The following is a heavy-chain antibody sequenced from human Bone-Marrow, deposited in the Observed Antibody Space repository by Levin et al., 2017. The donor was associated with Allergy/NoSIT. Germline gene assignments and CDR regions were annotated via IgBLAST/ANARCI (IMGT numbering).Heavy chain of an antibody. J-gene: IGHJ4*02. V-gene: IGHV1-3*01. CDR3: ARDRHVVAVAGTPLGY. CDR2: INAGNGNT. Sequence: VASVKVSCKASGYTFTSYAMHWVRQAPGQRLEWMGWINAGNGNTKYSQKFQGRVTITRDTSASTAYMELSSLRSEDTAVYYCARDRHVVAVAGTPLGYWGQGTLVTVSS. CDR1: GYTFTSYA. D-gene: IGHD6-19*01.